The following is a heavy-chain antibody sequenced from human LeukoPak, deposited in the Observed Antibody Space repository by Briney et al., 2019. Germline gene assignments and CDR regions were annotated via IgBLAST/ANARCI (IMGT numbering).Heavy chain of an antibody. CDR3: ARGLRLLWFGELPWFDP. V-gene: IGHV4-34*01. Sequence: PSETLSLTCAVYGGSFSGYYWSWIRQPPGKGLEWIGEINHSGSTNYNPSLKSRVTISVDTSKNQFSLKLSSVTAADTAVYYCARGLRLLWFGELPWFDPWGQGTLVTVSS. J-gene: IGHJ5*02. CDR2: INHSGST. CDR1: GGSFSGYY. D-gene: IGHD3-10*01.